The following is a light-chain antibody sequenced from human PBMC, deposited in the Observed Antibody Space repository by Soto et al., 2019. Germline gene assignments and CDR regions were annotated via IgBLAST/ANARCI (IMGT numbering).Light chain of an antibody. J-gene: IGLJ1*01. CDR3: SSYTSGATLYV. CDR2: SNS. V-gene: IGLV1-44*01. Sequence: QSVLTQPPSVSGTPGQRVTISCSGSSSNIGSNSLNWYQQLPGTTPKVLIYSNSQRPSGVSNRFSGSKSGNTASLTISGLQAEDEADYYCSSYTSGATLYVFGTGTKLTVL. CDR1: SSNIGSNS.